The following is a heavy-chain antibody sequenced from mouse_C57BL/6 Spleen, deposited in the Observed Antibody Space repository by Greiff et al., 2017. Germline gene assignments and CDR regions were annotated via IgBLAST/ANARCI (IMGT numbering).Heavy chain of an antibody. D-gene: IGHD1-1*01. V-gene: IGHV1-64*01. Sequence: VKLQQPGAELVKPGASVKLSCKASGYTFTSYWMHWVKQRPGQGLEWIGMIHPNSGSTNYNEKFKSKATLTVDKSSSTAYMQLSSLTSEDSAVYYCARPGSSYAWFAYWGQGTLVTVSA. CDR1: GYTFTSYW. CDR3: ARPGSSYAWFAY. J-gene: IGHJ3*01. CDR2: IHPNSGST.